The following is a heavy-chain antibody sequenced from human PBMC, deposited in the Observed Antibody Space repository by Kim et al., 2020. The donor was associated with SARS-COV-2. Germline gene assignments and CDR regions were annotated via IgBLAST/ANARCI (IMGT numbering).Heavy chain of an antibody. CDR1: GDNFNRYS. Sequence: SVKVSCKASGDNFNRYSINWVRQAPGQGLEWMGAIIPMFNSINYAQKFQARVRFTADESTNTAYMDLTTLTSEDTAIFYCAIPQGPYASGTFAFDSWGQGTLIIVSS. D-gene: IGHD3-16*01. CDR3: AIPQGPYASGTFAFDS. CDR2: IIPMFNSI. V-gene: IGHV1-69*13. J-gene: IGHJ4*02.